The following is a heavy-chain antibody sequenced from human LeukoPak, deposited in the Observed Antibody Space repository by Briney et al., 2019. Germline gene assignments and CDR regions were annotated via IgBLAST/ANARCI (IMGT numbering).Heavy chain of an antibody. J-gene: IGHJ3*02. Sequence: SETLSLTCSVSGASISTSSHLWSWIRQAPGRGPEWIGSIYYNGMTKYNPSLESRLSMSVDTSKNQFSLNLGSVTAADTALYYCARPHVYYRSGSWAFDIWGRGTQVPVSS. CDR1: GASISTSSHL. V-gene: IGHV4-39*01. CDR3: ARPHVYYRSGSWAFDI. D-gene: IGHD3-10*01. CDR2: IYYNGMT.